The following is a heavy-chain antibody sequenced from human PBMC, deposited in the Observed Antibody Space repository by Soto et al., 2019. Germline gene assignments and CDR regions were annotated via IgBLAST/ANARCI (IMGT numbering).Heavy chain of an antibody. CDR2: IYYSGST. CDR3: ARLEGLATISYYFDF. J-gene: IGHJ4*02. CDR1: GGSISSYY. Sequence: SETQSLTCTVSGGSISSYYWTWIRQPPGKGLEWIGYIYYSGSTNYNPSLKSRVTISVATSKTQFSLKLNSVTAADSAVYFCARLEGLATISYYFDFWGPGALVTVSS. D-gene: IGHD3-9*01. V-gene: IGHV4-59*08.